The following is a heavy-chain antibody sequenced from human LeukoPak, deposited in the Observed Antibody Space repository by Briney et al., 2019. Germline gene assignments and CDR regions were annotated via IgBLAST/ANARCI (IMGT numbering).Heavy chain of an antibody. Sequence: GGSLRLSCAASGFTFSSHAMSWVRQAPGRGPEWVSGISGNGGNIDYADSVKGRFTISRDNSKNTLYLQMNSLRAEDTAVYYCATRKIDYGDYFFDYWGQGTLVTVSS. V-gene: IGHV3-23*01. D-gene: IGHD4-17*01. J-gene: IGHJ4*02. CDR3: ATRKIDYGDYFFDY. CDR2: ISGNGGNI. CDR1: GFTFSSHA.